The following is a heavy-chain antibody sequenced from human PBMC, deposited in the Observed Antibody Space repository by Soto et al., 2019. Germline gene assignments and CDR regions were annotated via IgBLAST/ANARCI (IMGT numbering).Heavy chain of an antibody. V-gene: IGHV1-3*01. CDR2: INAGNGNT. D-gene: IGHD3-3*01. Sequence: VQLVQSGAEVKKPGASVKVSCKASGYTFTSYAMHWVRQAPGQRLEWMGWINAGNGNTKYSQKFQVRVTITRDTSASTAYMELSSLRSEDTAVYYCARDADYYDFWSGVISPLDYWGQGTLVTVSS. CDR3: ARDADYYDFWSGVISPLDY. J-gene: IGHJ4*02. CDR1: GYTFTSYA.